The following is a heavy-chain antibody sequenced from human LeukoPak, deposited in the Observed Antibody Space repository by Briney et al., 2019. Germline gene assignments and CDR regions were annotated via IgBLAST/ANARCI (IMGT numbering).Heavy chain of an antibody. CDR2: LYTAGPT. J-gene: IGHJ4*02. Sequence: SGGSLRLSCAVSGFTFSHAWMSWVRQAPGKGLEWVSVLYTAGPTYYADSVQGRFTISRDNSKNTLFLQMDNLRADDTATYYCARSGPSVLWSKSFDYWGQGALVTASS. CDR1: GFTFSHAW. V-gene: IGHV3-66*01. D-gene: IGHD3-10*01. CDR3: ARSGPSVLWSKSFDY.